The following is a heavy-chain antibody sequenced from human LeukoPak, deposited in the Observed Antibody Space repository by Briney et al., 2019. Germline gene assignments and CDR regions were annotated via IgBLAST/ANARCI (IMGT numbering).Heavy chain of an antibody. CDR1: GLNFNYYA. V-gene: IGHV3-30*04. D-gene: IGHD6-19*01. Sequence: GRSLRLSCAASGLNFNYYAMHWVRQAPGEGLEWVAVISYDGNDKYYADSVQGRFSISRDNSNNTLYLEMTSLRSEDTALYYCASGRIEVAGTGDYWGQGTLVIVSS. CDR3: ASGRIEVAGTGDY. J-gene: IGHJ4*02. CDR2: ISYDGNDK.